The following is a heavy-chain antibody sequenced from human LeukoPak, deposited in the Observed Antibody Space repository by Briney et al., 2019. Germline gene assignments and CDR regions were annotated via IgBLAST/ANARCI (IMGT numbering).Heavy chain of an antibody. Sequence: SETLSLTCTVSGGSIRSRYWSWIRQPAGKGLAWIGYIYYSGSTNYTPSLKSRVTISVDTSKNQFSLKLSSVTAADTAVYYCARGSRDGYNYDYWGQGTLVTVSS. J-gene: IGHJ4*02. CDR2: IYYSGST. D-gene: IGHD5-24*01. CDR3: ARGSRDGYNYDY. V-gene: IGHV4-59*11. CDR1: GGSIRSRY.